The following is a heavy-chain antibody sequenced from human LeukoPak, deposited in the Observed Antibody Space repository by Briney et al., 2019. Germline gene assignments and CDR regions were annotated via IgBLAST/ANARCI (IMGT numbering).Heavy chain of an antibody. V-gene: IGHV7-4-1*02. J-gene: IGHJ6*02. CDR2: INTNTGNP. CDR1: GYTFTSYA. Sequence: GASVKVSCKASGYTFTSYAMNWVRQAPGQGLEWMGWINTNTGNPTYAQGFTGRFVFSLDTSVSTAYLRISSLKAEDTAVYYCAREVITYYYYYGMDVWGQGTTVTVSS. CDR3: AREVITYYYYYGMDV. D-gene: IGHD3-22*01.